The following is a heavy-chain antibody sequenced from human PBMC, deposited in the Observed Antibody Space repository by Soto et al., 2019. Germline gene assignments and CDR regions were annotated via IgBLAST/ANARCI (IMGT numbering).Heavy chain of an antibody. J-gene: IGHJ6*02. CDR3: ARYDFWSGYAAMRSYYYYGMDV. D-gene: IGHD3-3*01. CDR2: IIPIFGTA. CDR1: GGTFSSYA. Sequence: SVKVSCKASGGTFSSYAISWVRQAPGQGLEWMGGIIPIFGTADYAQKFQGRVTITADKSTSTAYMELSSLRSEDTAVYYCARYDFWSGYAAMRSYYYYGMDVWGQGTTVTVSS. V-gene: IGHV1-69*06.